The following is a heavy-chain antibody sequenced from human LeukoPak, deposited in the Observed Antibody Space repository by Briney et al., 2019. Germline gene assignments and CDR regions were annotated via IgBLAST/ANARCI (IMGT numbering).Heavy chain of an antibody. D-gene: IGHD2-2*01. J-gene: IGHJ4*02. CDR1: GFTFSSYG. CDR3: AREGPEGYCSSTSCYPFDY. V-gene: IGHV3-33*01. CDR2: IWYDGSNK. Sequence: PGGSLRLSCAASGFTFSSYGMHWVRQAPGKGLEWVAVIWYDGSNKYYADSVKGRFTISRDNSKNTLYLQMNSLRAEDTAVYYCAREGPEGYCSSTSCYPFDYWGQGTLVTVSS.